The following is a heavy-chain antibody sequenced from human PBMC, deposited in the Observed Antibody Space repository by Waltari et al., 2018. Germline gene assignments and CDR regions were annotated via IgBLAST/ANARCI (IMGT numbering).Heavy chain of an antibody. J-gene: IGHJ6*02. CDR2: IIPIFGTA. CDR3: ARLTEIKRITMVRGVIPYYYGMDV. Sequence: QVQLVQSGAEVKKPGASVKVSCKASGYTFTSYAMHWVRQAPGQGLEWMGGIIPIFGTANDARRFQGRVTITADESTSTAYMELSSLRSEETAVYYCARLTEIKRITMVRGVIPYYYGMDVWGQGTTVTVSS. V-gene: IGHV1-69*13. CDR1: GYTFTSYA. D-gene: IGHD3-10*01.